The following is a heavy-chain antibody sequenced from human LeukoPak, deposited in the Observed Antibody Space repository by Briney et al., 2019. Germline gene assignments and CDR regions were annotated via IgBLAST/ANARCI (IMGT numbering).Heavy chain of an antibody. D-gene: IGHD2-2*01. Sequence: SETLSLTCTVSGGSISSSSYYWGWIRQPPGKGLEWIGSIYYSGSTYYNPSLKSRVTISVDTSKNQFSLKLSSVTAADTAVYYCARHVPATAARPGDYWGQGTLVTVSS. V-gene: IGHV4-39*01. J-gene: IGHJ4*02. CDR2: IYYSGST. CDR3: ARHVPATAARPGDY. CDR1: GGSISSSSYY.